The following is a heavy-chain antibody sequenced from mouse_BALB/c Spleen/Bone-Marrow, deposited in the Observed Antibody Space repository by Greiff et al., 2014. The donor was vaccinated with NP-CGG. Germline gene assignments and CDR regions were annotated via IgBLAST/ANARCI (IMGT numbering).Heavy chain of an antibody. CDR2: IHLSDSES. D-gene: IGHD3-3*01. CDR1: GYSFTSYW. J-gene: IGHJ3*01. CDR3: TRYDLTTRAFAY. Sequence: LVESGAELVRPGASVKLSCKASGYSFTSYWMNWVKQRPGQGLEWIGMIHLSDSESRLNQKFKDKATLTVDKSSSTAYMQLSSTTSEDSAVYYCTRYDLTTRAFAYWGQGTLVTVSA. V-gene: IGHV1-74*04.